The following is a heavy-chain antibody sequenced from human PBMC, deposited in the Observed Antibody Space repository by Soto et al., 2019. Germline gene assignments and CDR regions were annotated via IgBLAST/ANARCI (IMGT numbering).Heavy chain of an antibody. CDR3: ARDIVLVPAAHYYYGMDV. D-gene: IGHD2-2*01. J-gene: IGHJ6*02. CDR2: IYYSGST. Sequence: SETLSLTCTVSGGSISSGGYYWSWIRQHPGKGLEWIGYIYYSGSTYYNPSLKSRVTIPVDTSKNQFSLKLSSVTAADTAVYYCARDIVLVPAAHYYYGMDVWGQGTTVTVSS. CDR1: GGSISSGGYY. V-gene: IGHV4-31*03.